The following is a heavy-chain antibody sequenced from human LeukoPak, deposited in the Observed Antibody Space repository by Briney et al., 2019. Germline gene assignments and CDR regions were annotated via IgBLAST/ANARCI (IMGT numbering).Heavy chain of an antibody. CDR1: GGTFLSHT. D-gene: IGHD1-26*01. V-gene: IGHV1-69*08. CDR2: ITPVINTA. CDR3: ARVNLRGSNYNWFDP. J-gene: IGHJ5*02. Sequence: SVKVSCKTSGGTFLSHTFSWVRQAPGQGLEWMGKITPVINTANYAQTFQGRVSIYADKSTTTVYVDLSGLRPDDTAVYYCARVNLRGSNYNWFDPWGQGTLVTVAS.